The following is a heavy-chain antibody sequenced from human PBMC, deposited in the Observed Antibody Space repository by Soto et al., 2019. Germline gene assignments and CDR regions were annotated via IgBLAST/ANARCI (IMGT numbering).Heavy chain of an antibody. CDR2: IYYSGST. CDR1: DGYIRGSSCY. CDR3: ARQGRTMVRGVIIKGTFDY. V-gene: IGHV4-39*01. Sequence: PSETKCLTCTVADGYIRGSSCYWGWIKKPPGKGLEWIGSIYYSGSTYYNPSLKSRVTISVDTSKNQFSLKLSSVTAADTAVYYCARQGRTMVRGVIIKGTFDYWGQGTLVTVSS. D-gene: IGHD3-10*01. J-gene: IGHJ4*02.